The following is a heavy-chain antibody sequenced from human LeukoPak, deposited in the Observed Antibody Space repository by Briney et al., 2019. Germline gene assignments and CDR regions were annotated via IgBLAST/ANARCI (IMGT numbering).Heavy chain of an antibody. CDR3: AREGAYYGRNFDY. CDR2: VSGSGGAT. D-gene: IGHD3-22*01. CDR1: GFTLSSYA. Sequence: PGGSLRLSCAASGFTLSSYAMTWVRQSPGKGLQWVSGVSGSGGATHYADSVKGRFTISRDNSKNSLYLQMNSLRDEDTAVFYCAREGAYYGRNFDYWGQGTLVTVSS. J-gene: IGHJ4*02. V-gene: IGHV3-23*01.